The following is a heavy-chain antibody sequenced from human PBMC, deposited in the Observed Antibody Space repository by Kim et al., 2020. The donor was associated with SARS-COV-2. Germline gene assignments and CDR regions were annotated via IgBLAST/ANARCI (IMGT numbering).Heavy chain of an antibody. CDR1: GGTFSSYA. Sequence: SVKVSCKASGGTFSSYAISWVRQAPGQGLEWMGGIIPIFGTANYAQKFQGRVTITADESTSTAYMELSSLRSEDTAVYYCARDHGLSGVPLRSLESCAFDIWGQGTMVTVSS. CDR2: IIPIFGTA. J-gene: IGHJ3*02. V-gene: IGHV1-69*13. D-gene: IGHD3-3*01. CDR3: ARDHGLSGVPLRSLESCAFDI.